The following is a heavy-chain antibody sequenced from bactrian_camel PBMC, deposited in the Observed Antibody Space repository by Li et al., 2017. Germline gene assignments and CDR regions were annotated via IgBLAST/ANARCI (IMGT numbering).Heavy chain of an antibody. CDR3: TKDSTDAGWASTY. V-gene: IGHV3S42*01. CDR2: ISTVSMLGST. Sequence: VQLVESGGGLVQPGGTLTLSCMASGFAFSSAPMSWVRQAPGKGLEWVSHISTVSMLGSTYADSVKGRFTISRDNAKITLYLHLNSLKTEDAAMYYCTKDSTDAGWASTYWGQGTQVTVS. D-gene: IGHD1*01. J-gene: IGHJ4*01. CDR1: GFAFSSAP.